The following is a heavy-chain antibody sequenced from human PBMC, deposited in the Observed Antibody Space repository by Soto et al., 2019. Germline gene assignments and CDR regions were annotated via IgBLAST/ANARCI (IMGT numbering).Heavy chain of an antibody. J-gene: IGHJ4*02. D-gene: IGHD4-17*01. V-gene: IGHV4-34*01. CDR1: GGSFSGYY. Sequence: SSETLSLTCAVYGGSFSGYYWSWIRQPPGKGLEWIGEINHSGSTNYNPSLKSRVTISVDTSKNQFSLKLSSVTAADTAVYYCARGQPTVTTLGEIFDYWGQGSLVTVSS. CDR3: ARGQPTVTTLGEIFDY. CDR2: INHSGST.